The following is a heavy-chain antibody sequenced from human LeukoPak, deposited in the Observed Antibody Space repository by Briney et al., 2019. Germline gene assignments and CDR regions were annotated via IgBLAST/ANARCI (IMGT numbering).Heavy chain of an antibody. CDR2: ISWDGGST. Sequence: GGSLRLSCAASGFTFDDYTMHWVRHAPGKGLGWVSLISWDGGSTYYADSVKGRFTISRDNSKNSLYLRMNSLRTEDTALYYCAKDIGDGYNYGIDYWGQGTLVTVSS. V-gene: IGHV3-43*01. J-gene: IGHJ4*02. CDR3: AKDIGDGYNYGIDY. CDR1: GFTFDDYT. D-gene: IGHD5-24*01.